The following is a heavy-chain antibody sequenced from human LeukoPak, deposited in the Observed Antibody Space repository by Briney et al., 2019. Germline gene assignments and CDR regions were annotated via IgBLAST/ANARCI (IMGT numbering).Heavy chain of an antibody. CDR1: GGSISSLY. V-gene: IGHV4-59*08. J-gene: IGHJ4*02. Sequence: PSETLSLTCSVSGGSISSLYWSWIRQPPGKGLEWIGYIYYTGSTNYNPSLKSRVTMFVDMSKNQFSLRLSSVTAADTAVYYCERHRAYSSSSPFDYWGQGTLVTVSS. D-gene: IGHD6-6*01. CDR2: IYYTGST. CDR3: ERHRAYSSSSPFDY.